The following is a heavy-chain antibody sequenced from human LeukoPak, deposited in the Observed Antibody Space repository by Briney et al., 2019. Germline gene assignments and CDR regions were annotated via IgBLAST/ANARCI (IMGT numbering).Heavy chain of an antibody. CDR2: IWYDGSQK. D-gene: IGHD7-27*01. J-gene: IGHJ4*02. V-gene: IGHV3-33*01. Sequence: GGSLRLSCATSGITLSTSGMHWVRQAPGKGLEWVAVIWYDGSQKYYADSVKGRFTISRDNSKNTLYLQMNSLTAEDTAVYYCARDTGHLILGDYWGQGTLVIVAS. CDR1: GITLSTSG. CDR3: ARDTGHLILGDY.